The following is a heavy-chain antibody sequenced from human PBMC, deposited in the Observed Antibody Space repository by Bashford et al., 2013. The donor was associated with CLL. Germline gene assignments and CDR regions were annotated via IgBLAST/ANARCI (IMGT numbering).Heavy chain of an antibody. D-gene: IGHD6-19*01. CDR1: GGSISGGSYY. J-gene: IGHJ4*02. CDR2: YILVRAS. CDR3: ARHVWYSSYYFDD. Sequence: SETLSLTCSVSGGSISGGSYYWGWIRQPPREGAWSGSEVYILVRASSTIRPFQSRVTISIDTSKSQFSLSLFSVTAADTAVYYCARHVWYSSYYFDDWAQGNPGHRLL. V-gene: IGHV4-39*01.